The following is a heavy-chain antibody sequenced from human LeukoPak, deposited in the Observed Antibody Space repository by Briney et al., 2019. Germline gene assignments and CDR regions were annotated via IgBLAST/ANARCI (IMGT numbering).Heavy chain of an antibody. CDR3: ARVYDFWSGYYWGYMDV. CDR2: INHSGSA. V-gene: IGHV4-34*01. J-gene: IGHJ6*03. Sequence: SETLSLTCAVYGGSFSGYYWSWIRQPPGKGLEWIGEINHSGSANYNPSLKSRVTISVDTSKNQFSQKLSSVTAADTAVYYCARVYDFWSGYYWGYMDVWGKGTTVTVSS. CDR1: GGSFSGYY. D-gene: IGHD3-3*01.